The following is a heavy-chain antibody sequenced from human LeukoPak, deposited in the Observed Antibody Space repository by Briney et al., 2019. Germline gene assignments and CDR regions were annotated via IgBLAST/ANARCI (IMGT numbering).Heavy chain of an antibody. J-gene: IGHJ6*02. V-gene: IGHV4-39*01. CDR2: IYYSGST. CDR3: ARHDEMGPKTAYYYYGMDV. CDR1: GGSISSSSYY. D-gene: IGHD2-21*02. Sequence: SETLSLTCTVSGGSISSSSYYWGWIRQPPGEGLEWIGSIYYSGSTYYNPSLKSRVTISVDTSKNQFSLKLSSVTAADTAVYYCARHDEMGPKTAYYYYGMDVWGQGTTVTVSS.